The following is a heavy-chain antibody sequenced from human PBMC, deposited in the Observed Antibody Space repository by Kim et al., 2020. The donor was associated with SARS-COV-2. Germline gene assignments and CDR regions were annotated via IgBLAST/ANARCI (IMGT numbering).Heavy chain of an antibody. CDR2: INAGNGNT. CDR3: AWSNYDGSGSLPHYVMDV. Sequence: ASVKVSCKASGYTFTSYGVHWVRQAPGQRLEWMGWINAGNGNTKYSQKFQGRVTITRDTSASTAYLELSSLRSEDTAVYYCAWSNYDGSGSLPHYVMDVWGPGTNVTV. CDR1: GYTFTSYG. V-gene: IGHV1-3*01. J-gene: IGHJ6*02. D-gene: IGHD3-10*01.